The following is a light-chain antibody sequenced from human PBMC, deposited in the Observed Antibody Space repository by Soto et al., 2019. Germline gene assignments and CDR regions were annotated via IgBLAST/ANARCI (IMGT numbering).Light chain of an antibody. CDR1: QSVSSN. CDR2: GAS. J-gene: IGKJ2*01. Sequence: EIVMTQSPATLSVSPGERATLSCRASQSVSSNLAWYQQKPGQAPRLLIYGASTRATGIPARFSDSGSGTEFTPTISSLQSEDFAVYYCQQYNKWPPYTFGQGTKLEIK. CDR3: QQYNKWPPYT. V-gene: IGKV3-15*01.